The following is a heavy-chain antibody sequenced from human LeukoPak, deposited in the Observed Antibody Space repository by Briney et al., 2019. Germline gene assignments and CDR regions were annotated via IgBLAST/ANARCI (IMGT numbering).Heavy chain of an antibody. CDR1: GGSISSSSYY. J-gene: IGHJ4*02. Sequence: SETLSLTCTVSGGSISSSSYYWGWIRQPPGKGLEWIGSIYYSGSTYYNPSLKSRVTISVDTSKNQFSLKLSSVTAADTAVYYCARLAAAGPIHYFDYWGQGTLVTVSS. CDR3: ARLAAAGPIHYFDY. CDR2: IYYSGST. D-gene: IGHD6-13*01. V-gene: IGHV4-39*01.